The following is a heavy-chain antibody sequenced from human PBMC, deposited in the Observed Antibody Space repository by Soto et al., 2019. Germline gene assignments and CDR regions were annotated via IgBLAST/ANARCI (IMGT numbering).Heavy chain of an antibody. D-gene: IGHD6-13*01. J-gene: IGHJ4*02. Sequence: QVQLQESGPGLVKPSQTLSLTCTVSGGSISSGGFYWSWIRQHPGKGLEWIGYIYYSGGTYYNPSLKSRVTISVDTSKNQFSLKLSSVTAADTAVYYCARRIAAAGYFDYWGQGTLVTVSS. CDR1: GGSISSGGFY. V-gene: IGHV4-31*03. CDR2: IYYSGGT. CDR3: ARRIAAAGYFDY.